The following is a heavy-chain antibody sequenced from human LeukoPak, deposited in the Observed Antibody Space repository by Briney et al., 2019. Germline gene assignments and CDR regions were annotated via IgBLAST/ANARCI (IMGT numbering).Heavy chain of an antibody. CDR1: AYTVTDYY. CDR2: INPSGGST. V-gene: IGHV1-46*01. Sequence: ASVKVSCKASAYTVTDYYIHWVRQAPGQGREWMGIINPSGGSTTYAQKFQGRVTMTRDTSTGTVYMELSSLRSDDTAVYYCARRGSSSWYFDYWGPGTLVTVSS. CDR3: ARRGSSSWYFDY. J-gene: IGHJ4*02. D-gene: IGHD6-13*01.